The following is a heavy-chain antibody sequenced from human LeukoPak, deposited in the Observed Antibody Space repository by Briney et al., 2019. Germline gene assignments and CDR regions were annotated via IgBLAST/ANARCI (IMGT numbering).Heavy chain of an antibody. CDR3: AKRTAVAGTFDY. CDR1: GLSFSNYG. D-gene: IGHD6-19*01. J-gene: IGHJ4*02. CDR2: IGYDGSTK. Sequence: PGGSLRLSCAASGLSFSNYGMPWVRQAPGKGLEWVAFIGYDGSTKYYTDSVKGRFTISRDNSKNTLYLQMNSLRAEDTAVYYCAKRTAVAGTFDYWGQGTLVTVSS. V-gene: IGHV3-30*02.